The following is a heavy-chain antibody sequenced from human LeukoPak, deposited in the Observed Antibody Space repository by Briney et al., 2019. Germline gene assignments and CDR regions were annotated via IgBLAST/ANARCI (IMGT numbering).Heavy chain of an antibody. CDR2: ISAYNGNT. D-gene: IGHD3-10*01. CDR1: GYTFTSYG. J-gene: IGHJ4*02. V-gene: IGHV1-18*01. CDR3: ARDRASGHPFDY. Sequence: ASVKISCKASGYTFTSYGISWVRQAPGQGLEWMGWISAYNGNTNYAQKLQGRVTMTTDTSTSTAYMELRSLRSDDTAVYYCARDRASGHPFDYWGQGTLVTVSS.